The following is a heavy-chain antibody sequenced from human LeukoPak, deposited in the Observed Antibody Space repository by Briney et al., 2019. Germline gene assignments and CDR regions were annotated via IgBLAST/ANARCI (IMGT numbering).Heavy chain of an antibody. CDR3: ARGGPEYSSGWYGGNDY. Sequence: SETLCLTCAVYGGSFSGYYWSWIRQPPGKGLEWIGEINHSGSTNYNPSLKSRVTISVDTSKNQFSLKLSSVTAADTAVYYCARGGPEYSSGWYGGNDYWGQGTLVTVSS. V-gene: IGHV4-34*01. D-gene: IGHD6-19*01. CDR1: GGSFSGYY. J-gene: IGHJ4*02. CDR2: INHSGST.